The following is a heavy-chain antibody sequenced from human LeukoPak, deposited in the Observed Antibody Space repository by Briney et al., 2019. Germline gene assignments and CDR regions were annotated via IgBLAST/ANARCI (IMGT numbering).Heavy chain of an antibody. CDR3: ARKDFGGARAVDY. CDR2: MYDSENT. V-gene: IGHV4-39*07. CDR1: DVSICSNSYY. J-gene: IGHJ4*02. D-gene: IGHD3-16*01. Sequence: SETLSLTCTVSDVSICSNSYYWGWVRQPPGKGLEWIGNMYDSENTYYNTSLKSRLTISVDTSKNQFSLRLNSVTAADSAVYYCARKDFGGARAVDYWGQGTLVTVSS.